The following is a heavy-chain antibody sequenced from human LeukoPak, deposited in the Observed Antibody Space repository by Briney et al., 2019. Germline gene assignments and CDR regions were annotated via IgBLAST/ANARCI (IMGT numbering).Heavy chain of an antibody. CDR3: AKAEGYYYDRSGPPQIWAVDY. J-gene: IGHJ4*02. D-gene: IGHD3-22*01. CDR1: GFTFSNVW. Sequence: GGSLRLSCAASGFTFSNVWMSWVRQAPGKGLEWVSLISGSGDITYYADSVKGRFTISRDNSKNTLYLQMSSLSAEDTAVYYCAKAEGYYYDRSGPPQIWAVDYWGQGTLVTVSP. CDR2: ISGSGDIT. V-gene: IGHV3-23*01.